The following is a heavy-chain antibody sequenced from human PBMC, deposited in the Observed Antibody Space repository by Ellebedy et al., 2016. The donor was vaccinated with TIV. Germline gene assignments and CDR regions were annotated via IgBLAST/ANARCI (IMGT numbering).Heavy chain of an antibody. V-gene: IGHV3-23*01. CDR1: GFPFSNYA. Sequence: GESLKISCVASGFPFSNYAMAWVRQAPGKGLEWVSAISQSGGDTYYADSVKGRFTISRDNSQSTLYLQMDSLRADDTAVYYCAKPPELWLIHTGLVSWGQGTLVTVSS. J-gene: IGHJ4*02. CDR3: AKPPELWLIHTGLVS. CDR2: ISQSGGDT. D-gene: IGHD6-19*01.